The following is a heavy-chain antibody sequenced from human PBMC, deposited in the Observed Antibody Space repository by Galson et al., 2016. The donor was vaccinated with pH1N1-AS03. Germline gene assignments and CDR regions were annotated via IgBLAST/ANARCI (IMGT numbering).Heavy chain of an antibody. CDR2: ISGSSSYI. CDR3: AKDSNEYCSGGNCLAFDI. D-gene: IGHD2-15*01. J-gene: IGHJ6*02. Sequence: SLRLSCAASGFTFSHYSMSWVRQAPGKGLEWVSSISGSSSYIYYADSVKGRFTISRYNAKNSVYLQMNSLRAEDTAVYYCAKDSNEYCSGGNCLAFDIWGQGTTVTVSS. V-gene: IGHV3-21*01. CDR1: GFTFSHYS.